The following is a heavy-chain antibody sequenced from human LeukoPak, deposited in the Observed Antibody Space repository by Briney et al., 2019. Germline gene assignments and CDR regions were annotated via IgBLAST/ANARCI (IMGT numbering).Heavy chain of an antibody. CDR1: GYRFNNYW. J-gene: IGHJ4*02. V-gene: IGHV5-10-1*01. Sequence: LGESLKISCKGSGYRFNNYWISWVRQMPGKGLEWMGRFDPSDSYTNYSPSFPGRVTISADKSISTAYLQWSSLRASDTAMYYCARQSESSGGNLDWGQGTLVTVSS. CDR2: FDPSDSYT. CDR3: ARQSESSGGNLD. D-gene: IGHD1-26*01.